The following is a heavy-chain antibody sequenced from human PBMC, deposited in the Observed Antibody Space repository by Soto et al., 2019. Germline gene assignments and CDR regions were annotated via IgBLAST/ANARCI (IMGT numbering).Heavy chain of an antibody. CDR2: ISSSGVDI. V-gene: IGHV3-23*04. D-gene: IGHD6-6*01. J-gene: IGHJ4*02. CDR1: GFTFSSHS. Sequence: EVHLVESGGRLVQPGGSLRLSCAASGFTFSSHSMSWVRQAPGKELEWVSSISSSGVDIFYADSVKGRFIISRDNSKNTLYLQVNGLRAEDTAVYYCANGAITARRFDYWGQGTLVTVSS. CDR3: ANGAITARRFDY.